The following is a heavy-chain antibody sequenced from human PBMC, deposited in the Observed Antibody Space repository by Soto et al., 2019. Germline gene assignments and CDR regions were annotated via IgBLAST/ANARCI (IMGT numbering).Heavy chain of an antibody. D-gene: IGHD1-26*01. Sequence: QVQLQESGPGLVKPSETLSLTCTVSGGSISSYYWSWVRQPAGKGLEWIGRIYTSGRPNYNPTLKSRVTMSVDTSKSQFDLQLSSVPAADTAVYYCARDEVGAAVWGYFQHWGQGTLVTVSS. CDR2: IYTSGRP. J-gene: IGHJ1*01. CDR1: GGSISSYY. CDR3: ARDEVGAAVWGYFQH. V-gene: IGHV4-4*07.